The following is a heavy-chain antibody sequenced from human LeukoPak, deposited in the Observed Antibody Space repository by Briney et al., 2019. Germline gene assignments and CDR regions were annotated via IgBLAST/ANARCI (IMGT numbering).Heavy chain of an antibody. J-gene: IGHJ4*02. V-gene: IGHV3-73*01. D-gene: IGHD6-25*01. Sequence: GGSPRLSCAASGFTFSGSAIHWVRQASGKGLEWVGRIRNKGHSHATAYAASVKGRFTISRDDSTNTAFLQMNSLKTEDTAVYYCTLMSGAIVGYWGQGTLVTVSS. CDR3: TLMSGAIVGY. CDR2: IRNKGHSHAT. CDR1: GFTFSGSA.